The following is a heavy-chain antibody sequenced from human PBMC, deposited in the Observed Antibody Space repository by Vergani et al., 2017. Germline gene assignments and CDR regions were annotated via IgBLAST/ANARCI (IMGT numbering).Heavy chain of an antibody. Sequence: QVQLVESEGGVVQPGRSLTLSCVASGFTFSSHGMHWVRQAPGKGLEWVAVIWHDGSNKYYGDSVKGRFTISRDNSKNTLYLQMNSLRVEDTAVYYCARWGNEKRRDSWGQGTLVTVSS. J-gene: IGHJ5*01. V-gene: IGHV3-33*01. CDR2: IWHDGSNK. CDR3: ARWGNEKRRDS. D-gene: IGHD4-23*01. CDR1: GFTFSSHG.